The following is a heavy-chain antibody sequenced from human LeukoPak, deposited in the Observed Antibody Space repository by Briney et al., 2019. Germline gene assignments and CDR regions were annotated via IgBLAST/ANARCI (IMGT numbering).Heavy chain of an antibody. CDR2: IYYSGNT. CDR1: GGSISTYY. J-gene: IGHJ3*02. V-gene: IGHV4-59*01. CDR3: ARVGDGAFDI. D-gene: IGHD3-16*01. Sequence: PSETRSLNCTVSGGSISTYYWSWIRQPPGKGLEWIGYIYYSGNTNDSPSLRSRVTMSVDTTKNQFSLKLSSVTAADTAVYYCARVGDGAFDIWGQGTMVTVSS.